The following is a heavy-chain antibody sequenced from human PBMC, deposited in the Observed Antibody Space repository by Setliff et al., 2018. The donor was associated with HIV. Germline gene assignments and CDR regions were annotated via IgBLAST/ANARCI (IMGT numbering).Heavy chain of an antibody. CDR3: ARDIGGYSSL. J-gene: IGHJ4*02. Sequence: GFLRLSCVASGFTFSTYWMHWVRQVPGKGLLWVSRIDNYGSITNYADSVKGRFTISRDNAKNMLYLQMNGLRAEDTAVYYCARDIGGYSSLWGQGTLVTVSS. CDR1: GFTFSTYW. V-gene: IGHV3-74*01. D-gene: IGHD6-19*01. CDR2: IDNYGSIT.